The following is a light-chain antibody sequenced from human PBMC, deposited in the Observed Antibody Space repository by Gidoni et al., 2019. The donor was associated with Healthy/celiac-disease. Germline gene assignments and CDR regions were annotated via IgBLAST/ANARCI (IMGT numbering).Light chain of an antibody. Sequence: DIVMTQSPDSLAVSLGERATSNCKSSQSVLYSSNNKNYLAWYQQKPGQPPKLLIYWASTRESGVPARFSGSGSGTDFTLPISSLQAEDVAVYYCQQYYSTPYTFGQGTKLEIK. CDR1: QSVLYSSNNKNY. CDR3: QQYYSTPYT. CDR2: WAS. V-gene: IGKV4-1*01. J-gene: IGKJ2*01.